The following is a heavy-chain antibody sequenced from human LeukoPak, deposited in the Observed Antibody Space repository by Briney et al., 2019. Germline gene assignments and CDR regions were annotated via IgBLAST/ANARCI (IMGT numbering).Heavy chain of an antibody. Sequence: GGSLRLSCAASGFTFSGYAMSWVRQAPGKGLEWVSAISGSGGSTYYADSVKGRFTISRDNSKNTLYLQMNSLRAEDTAVYYCAKVPQRDFWSGYYEYYFDYWGQGTLVTVSS. V-gene: IGHV3-23*01. CDR2: ISGSGGST. CDR3: AKVPQRDFWSGYYEYYFDY. J-gene: IGHJ4*02. CDR1: GFTFSGYA. D-gene: IGHD3-3*01.